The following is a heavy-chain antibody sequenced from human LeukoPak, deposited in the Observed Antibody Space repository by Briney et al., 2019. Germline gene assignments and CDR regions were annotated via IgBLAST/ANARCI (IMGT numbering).Heavy chain of an antibody. D-gene: IGHD1-1*01. V-gene: IGHV3-23*01. J-gene: IGHJ4*02. CDR2: ITGSGGST. CDR1: GFTFSTYG. Sequence: GGSLRLSCVASGFTFSTYGMSWVRQAPGKGLKWVSAITGSGGSTYYADSVKGRFTISRDNSKNTLYLQINSLRVEDTAVYYCARDQLGAVLYFDYWGQGALVTVSS. CDR3: ARDQLGAVLYFDY.